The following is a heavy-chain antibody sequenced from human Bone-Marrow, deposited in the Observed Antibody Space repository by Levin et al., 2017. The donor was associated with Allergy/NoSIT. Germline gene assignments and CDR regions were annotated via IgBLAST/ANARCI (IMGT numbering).Heavy chain of an antibody. J-gene: IGHJ6*03. CDR3: AASSTSNQGVYYYYYMDV. CDR1: GFTFSSYG. Sequence: GGSLRLSCAASGFTFSSYGMHWVRQAPGKGLEWVAVISYDGSNKYYADSVKGRFTISRDNSKNTLYLQMNSLRAEDTAVYYCAASSTSNQGVYYYYYMDVWGKGTTVTVSS. CDR2: ISYDGSNK. D-gene: IGHD2-2*01. V-gene: IGHV3-30*03.